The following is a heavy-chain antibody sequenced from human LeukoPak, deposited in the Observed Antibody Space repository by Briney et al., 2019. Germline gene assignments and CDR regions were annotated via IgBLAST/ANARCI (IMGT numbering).Heavy chain of an antibody. CDR2: IVVGSGST. D-gene: IGHD5-18*01. CDR1: GFTFTSSA. Sequence: SVKVSCKASGFTFTSSAVQWVRQARGRRLEWIGWIVVGSGSTNYAQMFQGRVTITRDMSTSTAYMELSSLRSEDTAVYYCAAPSRIQLDYWGQGTLVTVSS. J-gene: IGHJ4*02. CDR3: AAPSRIQLDY. V-gene: IGHV1-58*01.